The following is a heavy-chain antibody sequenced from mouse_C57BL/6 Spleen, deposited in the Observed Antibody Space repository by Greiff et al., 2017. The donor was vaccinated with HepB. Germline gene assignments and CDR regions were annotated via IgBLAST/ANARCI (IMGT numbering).Heavy chain of an antibody. CDR3: ARGEIYYDYDGYYFDY. J-gene: IGHJ2*01. CDR2: IYPRDGST. V-gene: IGHV1-78*01. CDR1: GYTFTDHT. Sequence: VQLQQSDAELVKPGASVKISCKVSGYTFTDHTIHWMKQRPEQGLEWIGYIYPRDGSTKYNEKFKGKATLTADKSSSTAYMQLNSLTSEDSAVYVCARGEIYYDYDGYYFDYWGQGTTLTVSS. D-gene: IGHD2-4*01.